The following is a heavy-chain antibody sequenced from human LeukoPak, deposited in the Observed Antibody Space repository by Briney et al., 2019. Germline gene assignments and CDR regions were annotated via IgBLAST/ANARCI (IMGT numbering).Heavy chain of an antibody. V-gene: IGHV3-23*01. D-gene: IGHD3-3*01. Sequence: QPGRSLRLSCAASGFTFSSYAMSWVRQAPGKGLEWVSAISGSGGSTYYADSVKGRFTISRDNSKNTLYLQMNSLRAEDTAVYYCAKDPPLWDDFGDAFDIWGQGTMVTVSS. CDR1: GFTFSSYA. J-gene: IGHJ3*02. CDR2: ISGSGGST. CDR3: AKDPPLWDDFGDAFDI.